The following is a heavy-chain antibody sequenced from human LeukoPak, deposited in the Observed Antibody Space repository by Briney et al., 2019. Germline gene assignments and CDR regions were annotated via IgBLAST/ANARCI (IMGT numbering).Heavy chain of an antibody. J-gene: IGHJ4*02. CDR2: ISNSDNST. CDR1: GFSFSIHD. D-gene: IGHD4/OR15-4a*01. V-gene: IGHV3-23*01. CDR3: ARRAGAYSHPYDY. Sequence: TGGSLRLSCAASGFSFSIHDMTWVRQAPGKGLEWVSTISNSDNSTYYADSVKGRFTISRDNSKNTLYLQMNSLRAEDTAVYYCARRAGAYSHPYDYWGQGTLVTVSS.